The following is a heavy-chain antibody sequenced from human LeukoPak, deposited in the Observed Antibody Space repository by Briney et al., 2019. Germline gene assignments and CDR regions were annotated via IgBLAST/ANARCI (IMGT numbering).Heavy chain of an antibody. J-gene: IGHJ3*02. CDR1: QFKFNNYG. CDR3: AKDPNGDYIGTFDI. V-gene: IGHV3-23*01. CDR2: ITGSGGST. D-gene: IGHD4-17*01. Sequence: GGSLRLSCATSQFKFNNYGMTWVRQAPGKGLEWASSITGSGGSTQYADSVQGRFTISRDNSKNTLYLQMNSLRAEDTAVYYCAKDPNGDYIGTFDIWGQGTMVTVSS.